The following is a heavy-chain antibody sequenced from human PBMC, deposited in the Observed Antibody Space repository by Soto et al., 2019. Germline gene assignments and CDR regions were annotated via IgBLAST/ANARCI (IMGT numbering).Heavy chain of an antibody. V-gene: IGHV4-34*01. J-gene: IGHJ4*02. CDR1: GGSLSAYY. CDR2: INHSGGT. CDR3: ARDSRYCSGGSCYSVALD. D-gene: IGHD2-15*01. Sequence: WGTLCRTCAGSGGSLSAYYWLWIRQPPGKGLERIVEINHSGGTSYNPSLKSRVTISVDTSKSQFSLKLTSVTAADRAVYYCARDSRYCSGGSCYSVALDGGQGTLGTV.